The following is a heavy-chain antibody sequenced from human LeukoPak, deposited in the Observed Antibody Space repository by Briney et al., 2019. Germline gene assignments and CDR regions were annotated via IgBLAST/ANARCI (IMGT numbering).Heavy chain of an antibody. J-gene: IGHJ3*02. D-gene: IGHD6-13*01. CDR1: VGSFSGYY. Sequence: PSETLSLTCAVYVGSFSGYYWSWIRQPPEKGLEWIGEINHSGSTNYKQSLKSRVTISVDTSKNQLSLKVSSVTAADTAVYYCVRARPRTPLYSSSWSGAFDIWGQGTMVTVSS. V-gene: IGHV4-34*01. CDR2: INHSGST. CDR3: VRARPRTPLYSSSWSGAFDI.